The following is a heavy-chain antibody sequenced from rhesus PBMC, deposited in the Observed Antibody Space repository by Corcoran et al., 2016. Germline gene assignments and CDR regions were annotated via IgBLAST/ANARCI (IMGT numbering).Heavy chain of an antibody. Sequence: EVQLVQSGAEVKRPGESLKISCKTSGYSFTSYWISWVRQMPVKGLEWLGAIDPIDSDTRYNPSFQGQVTISADKSISTAYLQWSRLKTSDTATYYCATTLTVTTSWYFDLWGPGTPITISS. CDR2: IDPIDSDT. CDR3: ATTLTVTTSWYFDL. J-gene: IGHJ2*01. V-gene: IGHV5-20*01. CDR1: GYSFTSYW. D-gene: IGHD4-23*01.